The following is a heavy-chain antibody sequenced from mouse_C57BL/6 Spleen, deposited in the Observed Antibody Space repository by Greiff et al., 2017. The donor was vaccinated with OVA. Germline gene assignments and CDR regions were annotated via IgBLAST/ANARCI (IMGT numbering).Heavy chain of an antibody. CDR1: GYTFTSYW. J-gene: IGHJ2*01. D-gene: IGHD1-1*01. V-gene: IGHV1-69*01. CDR3: ESVGTVVAYYCDD. Sequence: QVQLQQSGAELVMPGASVKLSCKASGYTFTSYWMHWVKQRPGKGLEWIGEIDPSDSYTNYNQKFKGKSTLTVDKSSSTAYMQLRRLTSEDSAVAYYESVGTVVAYYCDDWGQGTTLTVSS. CDR2: IDPSDSYT.